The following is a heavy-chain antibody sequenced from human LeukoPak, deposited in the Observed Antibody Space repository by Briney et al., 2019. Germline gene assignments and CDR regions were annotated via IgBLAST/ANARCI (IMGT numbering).Heavy chain of an antibody. CDR2: ISHSGNT. CDR3: WRRASVTIFGAGGRAFDI. Sequence: PSETLSLTCTVSGFSISSDYYRGWIRPPPAKGLEWIGMISHSGNTNYSPSLKSRVTISVDTSKKQFTLKLSSVTAADTAVYYCWRRASVTIFGAGGRAFDIWGQGTMVTVSS. J-gene: IGHJ3*02. CDR1: GFSISSDYY. V-gene: IGHV4-38-2*02. D-gene: IGHD3-3*01.